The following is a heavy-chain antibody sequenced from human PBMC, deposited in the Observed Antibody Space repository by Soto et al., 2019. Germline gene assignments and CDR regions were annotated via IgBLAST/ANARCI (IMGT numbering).Heavy chain of an antibody. CDR2: ISGSGGST. Sequence: GSLRLSCAASGFTFSSYAMSWVRQAPGKGLEWVSAISGSGGSTYYADSVKGRFTISRDNSKNTLYLQMNSLRAEDTAVYYCAKGQNYDILTGYYYVGGINHDAFDIWGQGTMVTVSS. CDR3: AKGQNYDILTGYYYVGGINHDAFDI. D-gene: IGHD3-9*01. J-gene: IGHJ3*02. V-gene: IGHV3-23*01. CDR1: GFTFSSYA.